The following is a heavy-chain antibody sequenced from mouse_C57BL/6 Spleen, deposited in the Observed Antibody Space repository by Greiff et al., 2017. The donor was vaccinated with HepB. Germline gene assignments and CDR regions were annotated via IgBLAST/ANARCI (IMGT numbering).Heavy chain of an antibody. CDR3: ARWRPYYFDY. CDR2: IHPNSGST. V-gene: IGHV1-64*01. J-gene: IGHJ2*01. Sequence: QVQLKQPGAELVKPGASVKLSCKASGYTFTSYWMHWVKQRPGQGLEWIGMIHPNSGSTNYNEKFKSKATLTVDKSSSTAYMQLSSLTSEDSAVYYCARWRPYYFDYWGQGTTLTVSS. CDR1: GYTFTSYW.